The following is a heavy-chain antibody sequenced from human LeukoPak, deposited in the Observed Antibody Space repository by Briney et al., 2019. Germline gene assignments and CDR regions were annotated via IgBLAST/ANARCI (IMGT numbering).Heavy chain of an antibody. D-gene: IGHD2-15*01. CDR3: ASPRGYTIHDPHYWFDP. Sequence: GGSLRLSCAASGFTFSNAWMSWVRPAPGKGLEWVSYISSSSTTIYYADSVKGRFTISRDNSKNTLYLQMNSLRAEDTAVYYCASPRGYTIHDPHYWFDPWGQGTLVTVS. CDR2: ISSSSTTI. J-gene: IGHJ5*02. V-gene: IGHV3-48*01. CDR1: GFTFSNAW.